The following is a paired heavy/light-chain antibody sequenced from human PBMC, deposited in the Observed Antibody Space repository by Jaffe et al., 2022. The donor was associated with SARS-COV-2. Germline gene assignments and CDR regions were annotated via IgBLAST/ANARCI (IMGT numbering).Heavy chain of an antibody. V-gene: IGHV3-23*04. J-gene: IGHJ5*02. D-gene: IGHD5-12*01. Sequence: EVQLVESGGGLVQPGGSLRLSCAASSFIFNYHAMSWVRQAPGKGLEWVSLIGGTDNNTKYADSVRGRFTMSRDNSKNTVYLQMNSLGSEDTAIYYCAKEGDGYDSGWLDPWGRGTLVTVSS. CDR1: SFIFNYHA. CDR3: AKEGDGYDSGWLDP. CDR2: IGGTDNNT.
Light chain of an antibody. CDR1: SLRTYY. CDR2: GDS. Sequence: SSELTQDPAVSVALGQTVRITCQGDSLRTYYTNWYQQKPGQAPVLLIYGDSKRPSGIPDRFSGSTSGDTTSLTITGAQADDEADYYCHSRDSTGVHRVFGGGTKLTVL. V-gene: IGLV3-19*01. CDR3: HSRDSTGVHRV. J-gene: IGLJ3*02.